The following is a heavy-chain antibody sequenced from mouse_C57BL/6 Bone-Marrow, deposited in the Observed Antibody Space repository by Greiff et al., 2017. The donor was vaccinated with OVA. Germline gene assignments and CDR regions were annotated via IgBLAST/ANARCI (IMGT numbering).Heavy chain of an antibody. D-gene: IGHD1-1*01. Sequence: VQLQQPGAELVKPGASVKLSCKASGYTFTSYWMHWVKQRPGQGLEWIGWIYPGSGNTKYNEKFKGKATLTADTSSSTAYMQLSSLTSEDSAVYYCARVYGSSFYYFDYWGQGTTLTVSS. V-gene: IGHV1-66*01. J-gene: IGHJ2*01. CDR2: IYPGSGNT. CDR3: ARVYGSSFYYFDY. CDR1: GYTFTSYW.